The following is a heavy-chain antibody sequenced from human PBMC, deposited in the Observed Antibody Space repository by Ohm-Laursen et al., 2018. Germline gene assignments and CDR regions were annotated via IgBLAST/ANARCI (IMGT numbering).Heavy chain of an antibody. CDR1: GLSLSTSGMC. CDR2: IDWDDDK. Sequence: PTQTLTLTCTFSGLSLSTSGMCVSWIRQPPGKALEWLARIDWDDDKYYSTSLKSRLTITKDTSKNQVVLTMTNMDPVDTATYYCAHKGQDFWSGYYEGGDYFDYWGQGTLVTVSS. V-gene: IGHV2-70*12. D-gene: IGHD3-3*01. J-gene: IGHJ4*02. CDR3: AHKGQDFWSGYYEGGDYFDY.